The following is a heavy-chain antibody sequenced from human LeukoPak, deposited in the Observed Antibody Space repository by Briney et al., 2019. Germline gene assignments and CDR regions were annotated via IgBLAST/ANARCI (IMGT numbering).Heavy chain of an antibody. CDR3: ARALGSYGAFDI. CDR1: GYTFTSYG. J-gene: IGHJ3*02. CDR2: ISAYNGNT. V-gene: IGHV1-18*01. Sequence: GSVKVSCKASGYTFTSYGISWVRQAPGQGLEWMGWISAYNGNTNYAQKLQGRVTMTTDTSTSTVYMGLRSLRSDDTAVYYCARALGSYGAFDIWGQGTMVTVSS. D-gene: IGHD1-26*01.